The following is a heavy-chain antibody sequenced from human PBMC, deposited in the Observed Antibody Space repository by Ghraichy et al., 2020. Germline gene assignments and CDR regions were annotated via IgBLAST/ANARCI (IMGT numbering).Heavy chain of an antibody. D-gene: IGHD6-13*01. J-gene: IGHJ5*02. Sequence: GGSLRLSCAASGFTFSSYAMSWVRQAPGKGLEWVSAISGSGGSTYYADSVKGRFTISRDNSKNTLYLQMNSLRAEDTAVYYCAKSGYSSSWYSGWEGHPTFDPWGQGTLVTVSS. CDR2: ISGSGGST. CDR3: AKSGYSSSWYSGWEGHPTFDP. CDR1: GFTFSSYA. V-gene: IGHV3-23*01.